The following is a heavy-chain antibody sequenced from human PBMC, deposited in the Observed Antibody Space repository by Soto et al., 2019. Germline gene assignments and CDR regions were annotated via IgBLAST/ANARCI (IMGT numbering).Heavy chain of an antibody. V-gene: IGHV4-59*08. Sequence: SETLSLTCIVSGGSISSFCWGWIRQPPEKGLEWIGNIFYTGSTGYNPSLRSRVTISLDTSRNQFFLKVNSVAAADTAVYYCARWTSCGGDCYWLDYWGQGTLVTVSS. CDR2: IFYTGST. CDR1: GGSISSFC. CDR3: ARWTSCGGDCYWLDY. J-gene: IGHJ4*02. D-gene: IGHD2-21*02.